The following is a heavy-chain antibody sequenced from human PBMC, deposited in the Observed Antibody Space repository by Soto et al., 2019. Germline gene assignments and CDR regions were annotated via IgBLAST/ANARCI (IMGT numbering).Heavy chain of an antibody. CDR3: ASLLCRGGSCFSHGGYVFLGQFVDY. CDR2: INHSGST. V-gene: IGHV4-34*01. D-gene: IGHD2-15*01. J-gene: IGHJ4*02. CDR1: GGSFSGYY. Sequence: PSETLSLTCAVYGGSFSGYYWSWIRQPPGKGLEWIGEINHSGSTNYNPSLKSRVTISVDTSKNQFSLKLSSVTAADTAVYYCASLLCRGGSCFSHGGYVFLGQFVDYGGKGPLVTVSS.